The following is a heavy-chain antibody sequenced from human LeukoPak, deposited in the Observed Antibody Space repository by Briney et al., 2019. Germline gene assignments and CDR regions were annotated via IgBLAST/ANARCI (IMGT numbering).Heavy chain of an antibody. Sequence: SQSLSLTRTVSGGSISSSAYHWGWIRQPPWKGLGWIGTIDYGGNTYYNLSLKSRVIIFLDTSKNQFSLKLSSVTAADTAVYYCARLWSTSCKGGSCPHQPNYWGQGTRVTAPS. J-gene: IGHJ4*02. CDR3: ARLWSTSCKGGSCPHQPNY. CDR1: GGSISSSAYH. V-gene: IGHV4-39*01. D-gene: IGHD2-15*01. CDR2: IDYGGNT.